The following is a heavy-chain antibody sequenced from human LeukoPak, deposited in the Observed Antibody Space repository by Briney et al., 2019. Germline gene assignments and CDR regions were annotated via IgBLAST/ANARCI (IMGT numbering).Heavy chain of an antibody. CDR1: GFTFSSYA. V-gene: IGHV3-30-3*01. D-gene: IGHD6-13*01. CDR2: ISYDGSNK. CDR3: ARDIPGEYSSSWRSASDNWFDP. Sequence: GGSLRLSCVASGFTFSSYAMHWVRRAPGKGLEWVTLISYDGSNKNYADSVKGRFTISRDNSKNTLYLQMNSLRPEDTAVYYCARDIPGEYSSSWRSASDNWFDPWGQGTLVTVSS. J-gene: IGHJ5*02.